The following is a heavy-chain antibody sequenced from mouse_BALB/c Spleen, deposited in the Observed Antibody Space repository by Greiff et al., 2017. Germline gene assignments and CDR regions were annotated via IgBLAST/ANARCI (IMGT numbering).Heavy chain of an antibody. CDR3: ARRGIYGYDGLAY. CDR2: IYPGDGDT. V-gene: IGHV1-80*01. CDR1: GYAFSSYW. D-gene: IGHD2-2*01. J-gene: IGHJ3*01. Sequence: QVQLKQSGAELVRPGSSVKISCKASGYAFSSYWMNWVKQRPGQGLEWIGQIYPGDGDTNYNGKFKGKATLTADKSSSTAYMQLSSLTSEDSAVYFCARRGIYGYDGLAYWGQGTLVTVSA.